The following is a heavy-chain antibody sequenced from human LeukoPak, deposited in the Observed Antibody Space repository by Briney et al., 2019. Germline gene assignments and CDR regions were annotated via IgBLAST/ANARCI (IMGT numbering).Heavy chain of an antibody. CDR3: ARVKGDAFDI. CDR2: ISSSSSYI. J-gene: IGHJ3*02. Sequence: GGSLRLSCAASGFTFSSYSMNWVSQAPGKGLEWVSSISSSSSYIYYADSVKGRFTISRDNAKNSLYLQMNSLRAEDTAVYYCARVKGDAFDIWGQGTMVTVSS. V-gene: IGHV3-21*01. CDR1: GFTFSSYS.